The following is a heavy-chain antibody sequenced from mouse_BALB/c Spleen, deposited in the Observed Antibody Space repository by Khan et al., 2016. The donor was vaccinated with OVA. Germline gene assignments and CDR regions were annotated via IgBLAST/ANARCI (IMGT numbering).Heavy chain of an antibody. CDR2: ISYSGST. Sequence: EVKVEESGPGLVKPSQSLSLTCTVTGYSITSGYGWNWIRQFPGNKLEWMGYISYSGSTNYNPSLQSRISITLDTSKNQFFLQLNSVTTEDTATYYCARTARIKYWGQGTTLTVSS. J-gene: IGHJ2*01. CDR1: GYSITSGYG. V-gene: IGHV3-2*02. D-gene: IGHD1-2*01. CDR3: ARTARIKY.